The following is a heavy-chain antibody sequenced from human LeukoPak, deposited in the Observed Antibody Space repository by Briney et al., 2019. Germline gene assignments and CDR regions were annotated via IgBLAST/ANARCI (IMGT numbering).Heavy chain of an antibody. Sequence: GGSLKLSCAASGLPFRGLGIHGARKASGKGLEGLGRIGRQGDSDATRYAASLKGKFTISRVDSRNTAYLQMNSLKTEDTAVYYCAGDYNFLTGLNYWGQGTLVTVSS. V-gene: IGHV3-73*01. D-gene: IGHD3-9*01. J-gene: IGHJ4*02. CDR2: IGRQGDSDAT. CDR3: AGDYNFLTGLNY. CDR1: GLPFRGLG.